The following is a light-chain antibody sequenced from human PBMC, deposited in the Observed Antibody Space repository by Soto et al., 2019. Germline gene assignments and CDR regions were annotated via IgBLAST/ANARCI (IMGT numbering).Light chain of an antibody. CDR3: QQYNTCPWT. CDR1: QNSNSW. J-gene: IGKJ1*01. Sequence: DIQMTQSPSTLSASVGDRVTITCRASQNSNSWLDCYQQKPGKAPKVLIYKASSLESGVPSRFTGSGSGTEFTLTVCSLQPYDLATYYCQQYNTCPWTFGQGTPVDIK. V-gene: IGKV1-5*03. CDR2: KAS.